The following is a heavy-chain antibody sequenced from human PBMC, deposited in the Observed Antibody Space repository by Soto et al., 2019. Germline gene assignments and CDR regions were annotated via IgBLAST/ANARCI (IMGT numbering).Heavy chain of an antibody. J-gene: IGHJ3*02. CDR1: GFTFSSYA. CDR2: ISYDGSNK. V-gene: IGHV3-30-3*01. Sequence: GGSLRLSCAASGFTFSSYAMHWVRQAPGKGLEWVAVISYDGSNKYYAGCVKGRFTVSRDNSKNTLYLQMNSLRAEDTAVYYCARDVSPYYDSSGSAFDIWGQGTMVTVSS. CDR3: ARDVSPYYDSSGSAFDI. D-gene: IGHD3-22*01.